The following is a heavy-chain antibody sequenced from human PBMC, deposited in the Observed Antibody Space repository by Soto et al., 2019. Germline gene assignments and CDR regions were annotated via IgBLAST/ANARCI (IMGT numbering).Heavy chain of an antibody. CDR1: GYTFTSYD. CDR2: MNPNSGNT. J-gene: IGHJ6*02. CDR3: ARGRDYSNYYYYGMDV. D-gene: IGHD4-4*01. V-gene: IGHV1-8*01. Sequence: ASVKVSCKASGYTFTSYDINWVRQATGQGLEWMGWMNPNSGNTGYAQKFQGRVTMTRNTSISTAYMELSSLRSEDTAVYYCARGRDYSNYYYYGMDVWGQGTTVTVSS.